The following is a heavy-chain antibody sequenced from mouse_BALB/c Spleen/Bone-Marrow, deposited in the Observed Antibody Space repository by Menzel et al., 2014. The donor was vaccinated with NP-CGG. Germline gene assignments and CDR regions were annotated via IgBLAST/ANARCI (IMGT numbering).Heavy chain of an antibody. Sequence: EVQLQQSGTVLARPGASVKMSCKASGYSFTSYWMHWVRQRPGQGLEWIGAIYPGNSDTSYNQKFKGKAKLTAVTSATTAYMELSSLTNEDSAVYFCTRKVYYGNPLDYWGQGTTLPVSS. CDR1: GYSFTSYW. CDR2: IYPGNSDT. J-gene: IGHJ2*01. CDR3: TRKVYYGNPLDY. D-gene: IGHD2-1*01. V-gene: IGHV1-5*01.